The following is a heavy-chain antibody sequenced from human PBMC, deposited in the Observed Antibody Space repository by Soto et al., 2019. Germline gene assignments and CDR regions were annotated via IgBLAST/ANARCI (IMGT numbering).Heavy chain of an antibody. V-gene: IGHV4-34*01. J-gene: IGHJ6*02. CDR3: ARGPKITVTRYYYYYGMDV. CDR2: INHSGST. D-gene: IGHD4-17*01. CDR1: GGSFSGYY. Sequence: SETLSLTCAVYGGSFSGYYWSWIRQPPGKGLEWIGEINHSGSTNYNPSLKSRVTISVDTSKNQFSLKLSSVTAADTAVYYCARGPKITVTRYYYYYGMDVWGQGTTVTVS.